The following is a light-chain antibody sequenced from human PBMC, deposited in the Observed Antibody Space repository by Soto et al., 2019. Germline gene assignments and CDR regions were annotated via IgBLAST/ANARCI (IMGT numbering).Light chain of an antibody. CDR3: QQSYSAPYT. CDR2: TAY. V-gene: IGKV1-39*01. CDR1: QSIRSY. J-gene: IGKJ2*01. Sequence: DIQMTQSPSSLSASVGDRVTITCRASQSIRSYLNWYQQKPGKAPKVLIYTAYTLQSGVPSRFSGSGSGTDFTLTINSLQPEDFATYYCQQSYSAPYTFGQGTNLEIK.